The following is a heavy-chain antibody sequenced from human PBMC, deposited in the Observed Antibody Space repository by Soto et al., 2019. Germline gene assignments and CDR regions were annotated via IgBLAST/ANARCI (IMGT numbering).Heavy chain of an antibody. CDR3: ANRRAAVSPFGP. CDR2: IYWDDDK. J-gene: IGHJ5*02. V-gene: IGHV2-5*02. CDR1: GFSLSTSGVA. D-gene: IGHD6-13*01. Sequence: QITLKESGPTLVKPTQTLTLTCTFSGFSLSTSGVAVGWIRQPPGKALEWLALIYWDDDKRDSPSLKRRLTITTATSKTPVVLTTTNMAPEDTATSYWANRRAAVSPFGPWGQGTLVTVSS.